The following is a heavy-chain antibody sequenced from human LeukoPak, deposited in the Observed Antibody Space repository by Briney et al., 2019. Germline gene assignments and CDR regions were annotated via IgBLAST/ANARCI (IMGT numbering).Heavy chain of an antibody. CDR3: ATGLGYCSSTSCYGGYNWFDP. V-gene: IGHV1-24*01. CDR1: GYTLTELS. Sequence: ASVKVSCKVSGYTLTELSMHWVRQAPGKGREWMGGFDPEDGETIYAQKFQGRVTMTEDTSTDTAYMELSSLRSEDTAVYYCATGLGYCSSTSCYGGYNWFDPWGQGTLVIVSS. J-gene: IGHJ5*02. D-gene: IGHD2-2*01. CDR2: FDPEDGET.